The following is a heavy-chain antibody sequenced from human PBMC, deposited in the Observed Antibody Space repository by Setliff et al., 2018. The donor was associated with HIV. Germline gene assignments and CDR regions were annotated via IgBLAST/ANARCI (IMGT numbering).Heavy chain of an antibody. CDR2: IYTSGST. Sequence: SETLSLTCTVSGGSISSGXXYWSWIRQPAGKGLEWIGRIYTSGSTNYNPSLKSRVTISVDTSKNQFSLKLSSVTAADTAVYYCARGGSGSPFDYWGQGTLVTVS. D-gene: IGHD1-26*01. CDR3: ARGGSGSPFDY. CDR1: GGSISSGXXY. V-gene: IGHV4-61*02. J-gene: IGHJ4*02.